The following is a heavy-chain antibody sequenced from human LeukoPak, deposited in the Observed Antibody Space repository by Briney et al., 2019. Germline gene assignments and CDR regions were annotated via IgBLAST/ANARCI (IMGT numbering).Heavy chain of an antibody. CDR1: DDSISSYY. J-gene: IGHJ3*02. Sequence: SEALSLTCTVSDDSISSYYWSWIRQPPGKGLEWIGYIYYSGSPNYNPSLKSRVTISVDTSKNQFSLKLSSVTTADTAVYYCARDRIAVAGTSAFDIWGQGTMVTVSS. V-gene: IGHV4-59*01. D-gene: IGHD6-19*01. CDR2: IYYSGSP. CDR3: ARDRIAVAGTSAFDI.